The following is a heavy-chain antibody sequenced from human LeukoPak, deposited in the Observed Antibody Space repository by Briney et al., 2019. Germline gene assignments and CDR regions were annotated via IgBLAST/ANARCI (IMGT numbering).Heavy chain of an antibody. CDR2: ISGSGGST. D-gene: IGHD3-3*01. J-gene: IGHJ5*02. CDR1: GFTFSSYA. V-gene: IGHV3-23*01. CDR3: AEVPARITIFGVARFDP. Sequence: PGGSLRLSCAASGFTFSSYAMSWVRQAPGKGLEWVSAISGSGGSTYYADSVKGRFTISRDNSKNTLYLQMNSLRAEDTAVYYCAEVPARITIFGVARFDPWGQGTLVTVSS.